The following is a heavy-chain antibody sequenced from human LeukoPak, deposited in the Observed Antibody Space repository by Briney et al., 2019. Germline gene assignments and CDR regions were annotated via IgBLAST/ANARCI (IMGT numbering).Heavy chain of an antibody. V-gene: IGHV4-34*01. CDR2: INHSGST. Sequence: SETLSLTCAVYGGSFSGYYWSWICQPPGKGLEWIGEINHSGSTNYNPSLKSRVTISVDTSKNQFSLKLSSVTAADTAVYYCARGRRGGYDSALFQSWFDPWGQGTLVTVSS. CDR1: GGSFSGYY. D-gene: IGHD5-12*01. J-gene: IGHJ5*02. CDR3: ARGRRGGYDSALFQSWFDP.